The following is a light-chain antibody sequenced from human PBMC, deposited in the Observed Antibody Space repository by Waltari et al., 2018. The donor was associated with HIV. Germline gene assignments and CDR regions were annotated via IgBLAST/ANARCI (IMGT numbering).Light chain of an antibody. CDR3: VGWDASLSAYV. V-gene: IGLV1-47*01. CDR1: SYNIGNDN. CDR2: KNI. Sequence: QSVLTQPPSASGTPGQRVTISCSGSSYNIGNDNVYRYQQLPGTTPKLLTYKNIQRPSGVPDRFAGSKSGTSAYLAISGLRSEDEADYYCVGWDASLSAYVFGAGTKVTVL. J-gene: IGLJ1*01.